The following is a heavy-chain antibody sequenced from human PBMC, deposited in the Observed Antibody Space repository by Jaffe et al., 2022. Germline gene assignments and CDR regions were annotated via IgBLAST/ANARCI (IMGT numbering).Heavy chain of an antibody. Sequence: QITLKESGPTLVKPTQTLTLTCTFSGFSLSTSGVGVGWIRQPPGKALEWLALIYWNDDKRYSPSLKSRLTITKDTSKNQVVLTMTNMDPVDTATYYCAHYRKQYYDFWSGYLRGYFQHWGQGTLVTVSS. CDR3: AHYRKQYYDFWSGYLRGYFQH. CDR2: IYWNDDK. J-gene: IGHJ1*01. D-gene: IGHD3-3*01. CDR1: GFSLSTSGVG. V-gene: IGHV2-5*01.